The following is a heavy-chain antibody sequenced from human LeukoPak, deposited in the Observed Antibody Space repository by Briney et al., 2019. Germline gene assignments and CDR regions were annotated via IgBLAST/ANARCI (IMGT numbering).Heavy chain of an antibody. J-gene: IGHJ6*02. CDR1: GGSISGYY. D-gene: IGHD1-26*01. V-gene: IGHV4-59*08. CDR2: IYYSGST. CDR3: ARQSGSYWYYRMDV. Sequence: PSETLSLTCTVSGGSISGYYWSWIQQPPAKGLEGIGYIYYSGSTNYNPSLKSRVTISVEASKHQYSLKLSSLTAAHTVVYYCARQSGSYWYYRMDVWGQGTTVTVSS.